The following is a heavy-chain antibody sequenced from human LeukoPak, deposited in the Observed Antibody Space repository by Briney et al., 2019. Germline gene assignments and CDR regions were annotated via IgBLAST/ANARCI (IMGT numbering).Heavy chain of an antibody. V-gene: IGHV3-33*01. Sequence: GGSLRLSCAASGFTFSSYGMHWVRQAPGKGLEWVAVIWYDGSNKYYADSVKGRFTISRDNSKNTLYLQMNSLRAEDTAVYYCARGAAAGTYNWIDPWGQGTLVTVSS. CDR3: ARGAAAGTYNWIDP. D-gene: IGHD6-13*01. J-gene: IGHJ5*02. CDR1: GFTFSSYG. CDR2: IWYDGSNK.